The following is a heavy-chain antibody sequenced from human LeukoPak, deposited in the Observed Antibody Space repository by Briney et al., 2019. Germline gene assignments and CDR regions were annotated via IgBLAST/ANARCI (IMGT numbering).Heavy chain of an antibody. Sequence: PGGSLRLSCAASGFTFDDYAMHWVRQAPGKGLEWVSGISWNSGSIGYADSVKGRFTISRDNAKNSLYLQMSSLRAEDTALYYCAKDRTIFGVVIPPPHYFDYWGQGTLVTVSS. D-gene: IGHD3-3*01. V-gene: IGHV3-9*01. CDR2: ISWNSGSI. CDR1: GFTFDDYA. CDR3: AKDRTIFGVVIPPPHYFDY. J-gene: IGHJ4*02.